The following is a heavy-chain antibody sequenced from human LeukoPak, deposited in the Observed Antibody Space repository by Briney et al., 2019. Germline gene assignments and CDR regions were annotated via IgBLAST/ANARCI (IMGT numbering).Heavy chain of an antibody. Sequence: GESLKISCKGSGYSITNYWISWVRQMPGKGLEWMGIIYPVDSDTRYSPSFQGQVTISVDKSSSTAYLQWSSLKASDTAIYYCARRGSSWYSDFWGQGTLVTVSS. D-gene: IGHD6-13*01. CDR2: IYPVDSDT. CDR1: GYSITNYW. J-gene: IGHJ4*02. V-gene: IGHV5-51*01. CDR3: ARRGSSWYSDF.